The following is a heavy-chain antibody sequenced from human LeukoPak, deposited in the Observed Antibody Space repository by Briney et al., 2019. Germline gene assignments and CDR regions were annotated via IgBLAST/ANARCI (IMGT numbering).Heavy chain of an antibody. J-gene: IGHJ4*02. CDR3: ARGQGGYDYNFDY. CDR1: GGSFSGYY. V-gene: IGHV4-34*01. D-gene: IGHD5-12*01. Sequence: SETLSLTCAVYGGSFSGYYWSWIRQPPGKGLEWIGEINHSGSTNYNPSLKSRVTISVDTSKNQFSLKLSSVTAADTAVYYCARGQGGYDYNFDYWGQGTLVTVSS. CDR2: INHSGST.